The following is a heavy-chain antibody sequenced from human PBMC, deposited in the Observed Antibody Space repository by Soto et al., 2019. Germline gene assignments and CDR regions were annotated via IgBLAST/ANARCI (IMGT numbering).Heavy chain of an antibody. Sequence: GGSLRLSCAASGFTFSSYAMSWVRQAPGKGLEWVSAISGSGGSTYYADSVKGRFTISRDNSKNTLYLQMNSLRAEDTAVYYCAKSWVLYDILIHPVDYWGQGTLVTVSS. CDR3: AKSWVLYDILIHPVDY. D-gene: IGHD3-9*01. CDR2: ISGSGGST. J-gene: IGHJ4*02. CDR1: GFTFSSYA. V-gene: IGHV3-23*01.